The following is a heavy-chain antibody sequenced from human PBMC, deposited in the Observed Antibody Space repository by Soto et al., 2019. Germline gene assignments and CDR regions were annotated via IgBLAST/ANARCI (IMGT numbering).Heavy chain of an antibody. Sequence: QVQLVESGGGVVQPGRSLRLSCAASGFTFSSYGMHWVRQAPGKGLEWVAVISYDGSNKYYADSVKGRFTFSRDNSKNTLFLKMNRMRGEDTAVYCCAKRGDGSCFSGHEYWGQGTLVTVSS. V-gene: IGHV3-30*18. CDR3: AKRGDGSCFSGHEY. J-gene: IGHJ4*02. D-gene: IGHD3-22*01. CDR2: ISYDGSNK. CDR1: GFTFSSYG.